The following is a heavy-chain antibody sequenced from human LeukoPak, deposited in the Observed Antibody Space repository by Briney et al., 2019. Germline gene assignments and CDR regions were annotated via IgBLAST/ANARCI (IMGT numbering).Heavy chain of an antibody. Sequence: PSETLSLTCSVSGGSINSGSYYWSWIRQPAGKGLEWIGRIYYSGSTDYNPSLKSRVTISVETSKNQFSLNLSSVTAADTAVYYCARGRLARSPYFDYWGQGTLVTVSS. V-gene: IGHV4-61*10. D-gene: IGHD6-19*01. J-gene: IGHJ4*02. CDR1: GGSINSGSYY. CDR3: ARGRLARSPYFDY. CDR2: IYYSGST.